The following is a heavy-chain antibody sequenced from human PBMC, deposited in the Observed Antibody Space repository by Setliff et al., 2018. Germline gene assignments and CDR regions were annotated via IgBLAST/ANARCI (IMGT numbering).Heavy chain of an antibody. CDR3: AREGTHDTKLAFDI. CDR2: FDFDDDET. Sequence: ASVKVSCKASGYTFSDYYMQWVRQAPGKGLEWMGRFDFDDDETIYAEKFQGRVTMTRDTSISTAYMELSSLRSDDTAVYYCAREGTHDTKLAFDIWGQGTMVTVSS. J-gene: IGHJ3*02. CDR1: GYTFSDYY. V-gene: IGHV1-2*06. D-gene: IGHD3-22*01.